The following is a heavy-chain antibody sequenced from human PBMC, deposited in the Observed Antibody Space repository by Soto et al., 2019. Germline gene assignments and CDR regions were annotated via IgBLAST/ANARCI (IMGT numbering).Heavy chain of an antibody. CDR2: IIPIFGTP. D-gene: IGHD2-2*01. V-gene: IGHV1-69*06. Sequence: QVQLVQSGAEVKKPGSSVKVSCRASRGTFNNYVINCVRQAPGQGLEWMAGIIPIFGTPNYAQKFQGRVTITADKSTSTAYMELNSLRSEDTAVYYCAGRCDGTNCLAHFDYWGQGTLVTVSS. CDR3: AGRCDGTNCLAHFDY. J-gene: IGHJ4*02. CDR1: RGTFNNYV.